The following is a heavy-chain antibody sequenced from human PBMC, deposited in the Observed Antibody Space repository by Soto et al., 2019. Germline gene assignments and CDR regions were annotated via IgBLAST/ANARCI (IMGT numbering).Heavy chain of an antibody. J-gene: IGHJ6*03. CDR2: ISSSSSYI. CDR3: AREEFGWGHYYYYYMDV. D-gene: IGHD3-16*01. V-gene: IGHV3-21*01. Sequence: EVQLVESGGGLVKPGGSLRLSCAASGFTFSSYSMNWVRQAPGKGLEWVSSISSSSSYIYYADSVKGRFTISRDNAKNSLYLQMNSLRAEDTAVYYCAREEFGWGHYYYYYMDVWGKGTTVTVSS. CDR1: GFTFSSYS.